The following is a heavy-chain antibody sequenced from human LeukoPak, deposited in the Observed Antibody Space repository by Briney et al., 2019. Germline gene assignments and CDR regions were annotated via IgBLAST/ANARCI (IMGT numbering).Heavy chain of an antibody. Sequence: SGGSLRLSCAASGFTVSSNYMSWVRQAPGKGLEWVSTIYSGGSTYYADSVKGRFSISRDNSKKTAYLQMNSLRAEDTAVYYCARDQGRGSYAYWGQGTLVTVSS. V-gene: IGHV3-66*01. J-gene: IGHJ4*02. D-gene: IGHD1-26*01. CDR2: IYSGGST. CDR3: ARDQGRGSYAY. CDR1: GFTVSSNY.